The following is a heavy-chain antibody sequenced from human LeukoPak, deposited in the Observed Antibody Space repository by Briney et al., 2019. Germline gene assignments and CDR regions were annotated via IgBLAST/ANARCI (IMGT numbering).Heavy chain of an antibody. D-gene: IGHD3-10*01. CDR3: ARSGGPGTYHQLRYNWFDP. J-gene: IGHJ5*02. Sequence: PGGSLRLSCAASGFTLSDYHMNWFPQAPGKGLEWLSSITTISHYIYYAGAVRGRFTISRDNAKNSLYLQMNSLRGEDTAVYYCARSGGPGTYHQLRYNWFDPWGQGTLVTVSS. V-gene: IGHV3-21*01. CDR1: GFTLSDYH. CDR2: ITTISHYI.